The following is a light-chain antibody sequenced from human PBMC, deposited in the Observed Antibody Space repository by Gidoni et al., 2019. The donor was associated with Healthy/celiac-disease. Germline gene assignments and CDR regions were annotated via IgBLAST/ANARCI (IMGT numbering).Light chain of an antibody. J-gene: IGKJ1*01. Sequence: DIQMTQSPSSLSASVGDRVTITCRASQSMSSYLNWYQQKPGIAPKLLIYAASSLQSGGPSRFSGSGSGTYFTLTISSLQPEDFATYYCQQSYSTPRTFGQGTKVEIK. CDR3: QQSYSTPRT. CDR2: AAS. V-gene: IGKV1-39*01. CDR1: QSMSSY.